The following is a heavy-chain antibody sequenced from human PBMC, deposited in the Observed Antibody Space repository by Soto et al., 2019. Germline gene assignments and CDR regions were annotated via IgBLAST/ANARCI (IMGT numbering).Heavy chain of an antibody. J-gene: IGHJ4*02. V-gene: IGHV3-74*01. CDR1: GFTFSSYW. Sequence: EVQLVASGGGLVQPGGSLRLSCTASGFTFSSYWMHWVRQAPGKGLVWVSRLNSDGSSTSYADSVKGRFTISRDDAKNTLHLQMNSLRAEDTAVYYCARGGFWNGYSEISHWGQGTLVTVSS. D-gene: IGHD3-3*01. CDR3: ARGGFWNGYSEISH. CDR2: LNSDGSST.